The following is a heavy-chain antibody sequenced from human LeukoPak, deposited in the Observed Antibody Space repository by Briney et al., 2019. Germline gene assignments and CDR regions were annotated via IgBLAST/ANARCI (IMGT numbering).Heavy chain of an antibody. D-gene: IGHD1-7*01. V-gene: IGHV3-64*01. CDR1: GFTFSSYA. Sequence: GGSLRLSCAASGFTFSSYAMHWVRQAPGKGLEYVSAISSNGGSTFYANSVKGRFTISRDNSKNTLYLQMGSLRAEDTAIYYCVLTWNCDSWGQGTLVTVSP. CDR3: VLTWNCDS. J-gene: IGHJ5*01. CDR2: ISSNGGST.